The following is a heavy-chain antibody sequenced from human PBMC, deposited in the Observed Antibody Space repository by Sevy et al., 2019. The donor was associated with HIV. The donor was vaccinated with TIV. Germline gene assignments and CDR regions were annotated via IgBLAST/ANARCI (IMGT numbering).Heavy chain of an antibody. CDR1: GFTFSSYS. Sequence: GGSLRLSCVASGFTFSSYSMNWVRQAPGKGLEWVSSISSSSSYIYYADSVKGRFTISRDNAKNSLYLQMNSLRAEDTAVYYCASGVVIAIFDYWGQGTLVTVSS. V-gene: IGHV3-21*01. CDR3: ASGVVIAIFDY. D-gene: IGHD3-3*01. CDR2: ISSSSSYI. J-gene: IGHJ4*02.